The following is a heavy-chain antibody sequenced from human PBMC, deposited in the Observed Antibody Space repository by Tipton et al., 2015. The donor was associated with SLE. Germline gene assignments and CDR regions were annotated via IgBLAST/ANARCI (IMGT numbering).Heavy chain of an antibody. CDR1: GGSISSHY. Sequence: TLSLTCTVSGGSISSHYWSWLRQPAGKGLEWIGRIYTSGSTTYNPSLKSRVTISEDKSTNQFSLNLKSVTAADTAVYYCARDATHYYNGVDVWGQGTMVTVSS. CDR3: ARDATHYYNGVDV. CDR2: IYTSGST. V-gene: IGHV4-4*07. J-gene: IGHJ6*02.